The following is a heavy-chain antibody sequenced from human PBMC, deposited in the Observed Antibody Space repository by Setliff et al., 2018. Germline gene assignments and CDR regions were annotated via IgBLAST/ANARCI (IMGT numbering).Heavy chain of an antibody. CDR2: IYPGDSIT. V-gene: IGHV5-51*01. Sequence: GESLKISCKGSGYSFSTCWIGWVRQMPGKGLEWMGIIYPGDSITRYSPSFQGQVTISVDKSINTAYLQWSSLRASDTAIYYCARHPYYYGSGTYLDNNSRWFDPWGQGTLVTVSS. J-gene: IGHJ5*02. CDR3: ARHPYYYGSGTYLDNNSRWFDP. CDR1: GYSFSTCW. D-gene: IGHD3-10*01.